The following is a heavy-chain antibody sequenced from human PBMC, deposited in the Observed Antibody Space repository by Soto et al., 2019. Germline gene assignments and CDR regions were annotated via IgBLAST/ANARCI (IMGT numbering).Heavy chain of an antibody. CDR2: ISYDGSNK. D-gene: IGHD3-3*01. J-gene: IGHJ6*02. CDR3: AKDNGYYTGWYYYGMDV. Sequence: GGSLRLSCAVSGFTFSSYGMHWVRQAPGRGLEWVAVISYDGSNKYYADSVKGRFTISRDNSKNTLYLQMNSLRAEDTAVYYCAKDNGYYTGWYYYGMDVWGQGTTVTVSS. V-gene: IGHV3-30*18. CDR1: GFTFSSYG.